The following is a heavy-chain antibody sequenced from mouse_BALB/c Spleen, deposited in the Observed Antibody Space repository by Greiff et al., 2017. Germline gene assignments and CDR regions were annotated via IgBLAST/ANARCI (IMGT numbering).Heavy chain of an antibody. CDR3: TREGSRAWFAY. D-gene: IGHD1-1*01. CDR1: GFTFSSYT. Sequence: EVQLVESGGGLVKPGGSLKLSCAASGFTFSSYTMSWVRQTPEKRLEWVATISSGGSYTYYPDSVKGRFTISRDNAKNTLYLQMSSLKSEDTAMYYCTREGSRAWFAYWGQGTLVTVSA. J-gene: IGHJ3*01. CDR2: ISSGGSYT. V-gene: IGHV5-6-4*01.